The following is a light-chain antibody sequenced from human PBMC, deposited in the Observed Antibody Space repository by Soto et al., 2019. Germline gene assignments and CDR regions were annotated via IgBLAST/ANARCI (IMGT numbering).Light chain of an antibody. V-gene: IGKV3-11*01. J-gene: IGKJ4*01. CDR3: QQRSNWPRLT. CDR2: DAS. Sequence: EIVLTQSPATLSLSPGERATLSCRASQSVSNYLAWYQQKPGQAPRLLIYDASNRATGIPARFSGSGSGTDFTLTISSREPEDFTVYYCQQRSNWPRLTFGGGTKVEIQ. CDR1: QSVSNY.